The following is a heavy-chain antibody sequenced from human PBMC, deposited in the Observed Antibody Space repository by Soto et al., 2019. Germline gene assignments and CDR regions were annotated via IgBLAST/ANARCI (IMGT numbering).Heavy chain of an antibody. D-gene: IGHD6-19*01. V-gene: IGHV1-18*01. Sequence: QVQLVQSGAEVRKPGASVNVSCKTSGYIFTNYGVAWVRQAPGQGLELVAWISGYNGYPKHTQKFQGRVTVTTDTPTRKGDMELMTLRSYDTAVYYCARASAGALYDCWGHGTRVTVSS. CDR1: GYIFTNYG. CDR3: ARASAGALYDC. CDR2: ISGYNGYP. J-gene: IGHJ4*01.